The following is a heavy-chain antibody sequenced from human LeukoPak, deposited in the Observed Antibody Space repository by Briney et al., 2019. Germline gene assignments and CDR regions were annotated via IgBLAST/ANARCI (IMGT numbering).Heavy chain of an antibody. Sequence: GGSLRLSCTASGFTFGDYAMSWVRQAPGKGLEWVGSIRSKAYGGTTEYAASVKGRFTISRDDSENSLYLQMNSLKTEDTAVYYCARDSTSYAFDIWGQGTMVTVSS. CDR3: ARDSTSYAFDI. CDR2: IRSKAYGGTT. D-gene: IGHD2/OR15-2a*01. CDR1: GFTFGDYA. V-gene: IGHV3-49*04. J-gene: IGHJ3*02.